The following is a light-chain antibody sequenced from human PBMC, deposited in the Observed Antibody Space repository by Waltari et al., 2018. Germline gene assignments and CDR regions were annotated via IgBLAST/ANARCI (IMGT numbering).Light chain of an antibody. CDR2: DAS. CDR3: QQSYKTPPLT. V-gene: IGKV1-39*01. J-gene: IGKJ4*01. Sequence: DIQMTQSPSSLSASVGDRVTITCRASQSIASFLNWYQQKPGKAPKLLIYDASSLQSGVPSRFSASGSGTDFTLTISSLQPEDFATYYCQQSYKTPPLTFGGGTKVEMK. CDR1: QSIASF.